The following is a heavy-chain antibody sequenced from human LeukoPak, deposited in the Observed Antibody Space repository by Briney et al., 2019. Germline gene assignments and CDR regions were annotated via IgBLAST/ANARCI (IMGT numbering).Heavy chain of an antibody. Sequence: ASVKVSCKASGYTFTSYHLHWVRQAPGQGLEWMGIINPRGGTITYAQKFQGRVTVTRDTSTSTAYMELRSLRSDDTAVYYCAYGDWGYFQHWGQGTLVTVSS. CDR3: AYGDWGYFQH. V-gene: IGHV1-46*03. D-gene: IGHD4-17*01. CDR2: INPRGGTI. J-gene: IGHJ1*01. CDR1: GYTFTSYH.